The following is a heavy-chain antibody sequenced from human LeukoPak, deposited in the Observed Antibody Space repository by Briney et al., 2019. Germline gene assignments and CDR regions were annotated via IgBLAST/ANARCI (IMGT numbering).Heavy chain of an antibody. CDR2: INHSGST. V-gene: IGHV4-34*01. D-gene: IGHD3-22*01. Sequence: SETLSLTCAVYGGSFSGYYWSWIRQPPGKGLEWIGEINHSGSTNYNPSLKSRVTISVDTSKNQFSLKLSSVTAADTAVYYCAGLATYYDSSGPYKPYYYYGMDVWGQGTTVTVSS. CDR3: AGLATYYDSSGPYKPYYYYGMDV. CDR1: GGSFSGYY. J-gene: IGHJ6*02.